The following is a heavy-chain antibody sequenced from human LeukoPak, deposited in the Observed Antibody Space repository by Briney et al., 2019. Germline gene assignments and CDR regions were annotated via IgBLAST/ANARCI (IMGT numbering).Heavy chain of an antibody. CDR2: IKSKTDGGTT. CDR3: AKGPGARGRFNWFDP. V-gene: IGHV3-15*01. Sequence: GGSLRLSCAASGFTFSNAWMSWVRQAPGKGLEWVGRIKSKTDGGTTDAAPVKGRFTISRGDSKNTLYLQMNSLKTEDTAVYYCAKGPGARGRFNWFDPWGQGTLVTVSS. D-gene: IGHD6-19*01. CDR1: GFTFSNAW. J-gene: IGHJ5*02.